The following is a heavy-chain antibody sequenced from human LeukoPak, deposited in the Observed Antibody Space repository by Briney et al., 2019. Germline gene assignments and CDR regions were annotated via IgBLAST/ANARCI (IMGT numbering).Heavy chain of an antibody. CDR1: GFIFDYYG. Sequence: GGSLRLSCAASGFIFDYYGMTLVRQGPRKGPERVSGINWDGYSTGYADSVRGRFTISRDNAKSTLYLQMNSLRPEDTALYYCVRDLRTDYAFDSWGQGTLVTVSS. CDR3: VRDLRTDYAFDS. D-gene: IGHD4/OR15-4a*01. CDR2: INWDGYST. V-gene: IGHV3-20*04. J-gene: IGHJ4*02.